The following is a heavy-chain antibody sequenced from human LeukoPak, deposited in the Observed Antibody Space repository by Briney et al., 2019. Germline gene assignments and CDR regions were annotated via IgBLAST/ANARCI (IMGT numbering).Heavy chain of an antibody. D-gene: IGHD1-26*01. CDR2: IYHSGST. CDR1: GGSISSSNW. V-gene: IGHV4-4*02. J-gene: IGHJ4*02. CDR3: ARVSSGSYYFDS. Sequence: LETLCLTRAISGGSISSSNWWSWVRQPPGKGLEWIGEIYHSGSTNYSPSLKSRVTISVDKSKNQFSLKVTSVTAADTAVYYCARVSSGSYYFDSWGQGTVDRLSS.